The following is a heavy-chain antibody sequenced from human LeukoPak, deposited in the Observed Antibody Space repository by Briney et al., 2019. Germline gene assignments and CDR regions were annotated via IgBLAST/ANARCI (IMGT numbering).Heavy chain of an antibody. V-gene: IGHV4-39*02. CDR3: ARERNSGWYVRWFDP. J-gene: IGHJ5*02. CDR2: IYYRGST. CDR1: GGSISSSSYY. D-gene: IGHD6-19*01. Sequence: SETLSLTCTVSGGSISSSSYYWGWIRQPPGEGLQWIGSIYYRGSTYYHPSPKSRVTISVDTSKNQFSLKLSSVTAADTAVYYCARERNSGWYVRWFDPWGQGTLVTVSS.